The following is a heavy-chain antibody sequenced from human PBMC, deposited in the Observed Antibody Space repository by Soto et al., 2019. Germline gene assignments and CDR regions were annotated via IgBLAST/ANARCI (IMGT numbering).Heavy chain of an antibody. J-gene: IGHJ4*02. CDR2: IYSTGST. Sequence: PSETLSLTCTVSSGSFSTYYWSWIRQPAGKGLEWIGRIYSTGSTLYNTSLKSRITMSVDTSKNQFSLKPSSVTAADTAVYYCAGGAAADYFDYWGQGTLVTVSS. CDR1: SGSFSTYY. D-gene: IGHD6-13*01. V-gene: IGHV4-4*07. CDR3: AGGAAADYFDY.